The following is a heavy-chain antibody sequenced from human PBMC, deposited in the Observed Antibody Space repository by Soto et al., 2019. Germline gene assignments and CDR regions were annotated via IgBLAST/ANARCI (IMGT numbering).Heavy chain of an antibody. CDR2: IKHDGSEK. D-gene: IGHD1-20*01. Sequence: GGSLRLSCAASGFTFSAYWMSWVRQTPGKGLEWVANIKHDGSEKYYVDSVKGRFTISRDNAKNSLFLEMNSLRAEDTAVFYCAIITRGFSMDVWGQGTTVTVSS. J-gene: IGHJ6*02. CDR1: GFTFSAYW. V-gene: IGHV3-7*01. CDR3: AIITRGFSMDV.